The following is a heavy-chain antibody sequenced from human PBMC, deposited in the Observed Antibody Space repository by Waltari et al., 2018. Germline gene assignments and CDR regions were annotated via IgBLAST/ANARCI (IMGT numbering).Heavy chain of an antibody. CDR1: GGPFHDFF. V-gene: IGHV4-34*01. J-gene: IGHJ6*03. CDR3: ARRNYCSSVTCYFDATSYYYYYMDV. Sequence: QVRIDQWGTGLLKPSETLSLSCAVYGGPFHDFFWAWVRQAPGKGLEWRGEINQSGKTYYNPSLKSRVTLSVDPSKSQFSLSLRSVTAADTAVYYCARRNYCSSVTCYFDATSYYYYYMDVWGKGTALIVSS. CDR2: INQSGKT. D-gene: IGHD2-2*01.